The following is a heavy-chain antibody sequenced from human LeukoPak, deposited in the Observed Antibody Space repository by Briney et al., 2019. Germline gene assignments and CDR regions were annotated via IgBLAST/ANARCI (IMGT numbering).Heavy chain of an antibody. J-gene: IGHJ5*02. D-gene: IGHD3-16*02. CDR2: INHSGST. CDR1: GGSFSGYY. Sequence: PSETLSLTCAVYGGSFSGYYCSWIRQPPGKGLEWIGEINHSGSTNYNPSLKSRVTISVDTSKNQFSLKLSSVTAADTAVYYCARRKSAAYVWGSYRYTMAWFDPWGQGTLVTVSS. CDR3: ARRKSAAYVWGSYRYTMAWFDP. V-gene: IGHV4-34*01.